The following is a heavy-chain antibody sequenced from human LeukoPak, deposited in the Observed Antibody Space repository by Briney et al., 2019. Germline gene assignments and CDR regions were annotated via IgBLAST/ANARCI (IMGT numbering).Heavy chain of an antibody. CDR3: ARGLNYYDSSGYYSY. V-gene: IGHV1-2*02. CDR2: INPNSGGT. Sequence: ASVKLSCKASGYTFTGYYMHWVRQAPGQGLEWMGWINPNSGGTNYAQKFQGRVTMTRDTSISTAYMELSRLRSDDTAVYYCARGLNYYDSSGYYSYWGQGTLVTVSS. CDR1: GYTFTGYY. J-gene: IGHJ4*02. D-gene: IGHD3-22*01.